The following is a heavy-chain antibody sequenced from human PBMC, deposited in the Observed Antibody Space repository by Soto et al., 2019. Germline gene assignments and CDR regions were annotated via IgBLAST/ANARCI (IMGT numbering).Heavy chain of an antibody. CDR3: AREGDIVVVPAAFFGDYYYYGMDV. CDR2: ISYDGSNK. V-gene: IGHV3-30-3*01. Sequence: HPGGSLRLSCAASGFTFSSYAMHWVRQAPGKGLEWVAVISYDGSNKYYADSVKGRFTISRDNSKNTLYLQMNSLRAEDTAVYYCAREGDIVVVPAAFFGDYYYYGMDVWGQGTTVTVSS. CDR1: GFTFSSYA. J-gene: IGHJ6*02. D-gene: IGHD2-2*01.